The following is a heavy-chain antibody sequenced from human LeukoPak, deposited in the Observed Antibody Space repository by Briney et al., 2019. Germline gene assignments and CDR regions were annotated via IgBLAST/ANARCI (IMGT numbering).Heavy chain of an antibody. Sequence: PSETLSLTCTVSGGSISSGGYYWSWIRQHPGKGLEWIGYIYYSGSTYYSPSLKSRVTISVDTSKNQFSLKLSSVTAADTAVYYCARETAVAGTYYFDYWGQGTLVTVSS. CDR3: ARETAVAGTYYFDY. V-gene: IGHV4-30-4*08. CDR2: IYYSGST. J-gene: IGHJ4*02. CDR1: GGSISSGGYY. D-gene: IGHD6-19*01.